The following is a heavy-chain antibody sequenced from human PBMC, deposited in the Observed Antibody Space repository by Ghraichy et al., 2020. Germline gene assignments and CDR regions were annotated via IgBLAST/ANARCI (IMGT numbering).Heavy chain of an antibody. Sequence: GSLRLSCAASGFTFSSYAMSWVRQAPGKGLEWVSYISSSSSTIYYADSVKGRFTISRDNAKNSLYLQMNSLRDEDTAVYYCARDFIAVAGTGYWGQGTLVTVSS. CDR3: ARDFIAVAGTGY. J-gene: IGHJ4*02. V-gene: IGHV3-48*02. CDR2: ISSSSSTI. CDR1: GFTFSSYA. D-gene: IGHD6-19*01.